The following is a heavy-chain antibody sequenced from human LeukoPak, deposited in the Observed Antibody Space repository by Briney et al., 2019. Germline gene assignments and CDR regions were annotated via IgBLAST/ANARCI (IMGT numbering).Heavy chain of an antibody. V-gene: IGHV1-18*04. CDR3: ARGGDCGDYWNWFDP. CDR1: GYTLSNHA. CDR2: ISADNGNT. J-gene: IGHJ5*02. Sequence: VASVKVSCKGSGYTLSNHAFSWVRQAPGQGLEWMGWISADNGNTNHAQKFQGRVSLTTDTSTSTVYMELSSLRSEDTAVYYCARGGDCGDYWNWFDPWGQGTLVTVSS. D-gene: IGHD4-17*01.